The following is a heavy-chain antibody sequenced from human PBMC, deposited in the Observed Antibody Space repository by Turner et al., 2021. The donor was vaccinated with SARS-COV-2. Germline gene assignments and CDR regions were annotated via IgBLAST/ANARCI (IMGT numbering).Heavy chain of an antibody. CDR1: GFTFSSYG. CDR3: ARGLGGNYYYMDV. J-gene: IGHJ6*03. V-gene: IGHV3-30*03. Sequence: QVQLVESGGGVVKPGRSLRLSCAASGFTFSSYGMHWVRQAQGKGLEWVEVISYDGSIKYYADSVKGRVTISRDNSKNTLYLQMNSLRTEDTAVYYCARGLGGNYYYMDVWGKGTTVTVSS. D-gene: IGHD3-16*01. CDR2: ISYDGSIK.